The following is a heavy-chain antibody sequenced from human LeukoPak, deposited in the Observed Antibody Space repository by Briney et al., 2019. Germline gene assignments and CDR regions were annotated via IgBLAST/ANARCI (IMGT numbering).Heavy chain of an antibody. J-gene: IGHJ4*02. CDR1: GGSFSYFY. CDR2: IYNSGST. D-gene: IGHD6-13*01. V-gene: IGHV4-59*01. CDR3: ARGVVAAAGRTFDF. Sequence: SETLSLTCTVSGGSFSYFYWSWIRQPPGKGLEWIGYIYNSGSTSYNPSLRSRVTISLDTSKNQFSLKLSSVTAADTAIYYCARGVVAAAGRTFDFWGQGTLVTVSS.